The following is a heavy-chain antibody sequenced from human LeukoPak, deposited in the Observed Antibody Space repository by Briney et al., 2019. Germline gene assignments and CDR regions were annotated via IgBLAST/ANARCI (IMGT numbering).Heavy chain of an antibody. CDR3: AKDFGGSGWYAFDY. CDR1: GFTFSSYA. Sequence: GGSLRLSCAASGFTFSSYAMSWVRQAPGKGLEWVSAISGSGGSTYYADSVKGRFTISRDNAKNSLYLQMNSLRAEDTALYYCAKDFGGSGWYAFDYWGQGTLVTVSS. J-gene: IGHJ4*02. V-gene: IGHV3-23*01. D-gene: IGHD6-19*01. CDR2: ISGSGGST.